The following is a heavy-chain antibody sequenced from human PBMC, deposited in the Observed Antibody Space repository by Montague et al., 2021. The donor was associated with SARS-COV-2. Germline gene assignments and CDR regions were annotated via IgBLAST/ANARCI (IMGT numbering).Heavy chain of an antibody. CDR1: GGSISSGGYY. V-gene: IGHV4-31*03. CDR3: ARAGTITMLVVVIDAFDI. Sequence: TLSLTCTVSGGSISSGGYYWSWIRQHPGKGLEWIEYIYYSGSSYYNLSLQSRVTISIDTSKNQFSLKMSSVTAAATAVYYCARAGTITMLVVVIDAFDIWGQGTMVTVPS. D-gene: IGHD3-22*01. J-gene: IGHJ3*02. CDR2: IYYSGSS.